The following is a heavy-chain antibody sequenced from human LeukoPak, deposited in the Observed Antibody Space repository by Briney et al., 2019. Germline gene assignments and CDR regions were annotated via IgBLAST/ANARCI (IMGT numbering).Heavy chain of an antibody. V-gene: IGHV3-23*01. CDR2: ISGSGGST. Sequence: GGSLRLSCAASGFTFSSYAMSWVRQAPGKGLEWVSAISGSGGSTYYADSVKGRFTISRDNSKNTLYLQMNSLRAEDTAVYYCARGLRVSSGYYIPPDYFDYWGQGTLVTVSS. D-gene: IGHD3-22*01. CDR3: ARGLRVSSGYYIPPDYFDY. CDR1: GFTFSSYA. J-gene: IGHJ4*02.